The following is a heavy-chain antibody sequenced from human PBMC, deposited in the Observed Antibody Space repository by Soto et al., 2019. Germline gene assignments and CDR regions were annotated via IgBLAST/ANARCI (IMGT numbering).Heavy chain of an antibody. CDR2: ISAYNGNT. J-gene: IGHJ6*02. CDR1: GYTFTSYG. V-gene: IGHV1-18*04. D-gene: IGHD6-13*01. CDR3: ARGYSSSWYYYYGMDV. Sequence: GASVKVSCKASGYTFTSYGISWVRQAPGQGLEWMGWISAYNGNTNYAQKLQGRVTMTTDTSTSTAYMELRSLRSDDTAVYYCARGYSSSWYYYYGMDVWRQGTTVTVSS.